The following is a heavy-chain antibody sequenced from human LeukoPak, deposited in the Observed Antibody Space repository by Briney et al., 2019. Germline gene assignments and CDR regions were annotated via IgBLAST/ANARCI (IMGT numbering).Heavy chain of an antibody. CDR1: GDSFTTNY. CDR3: ARDRWFDC. CDR2: IIYSGST. J-gene: IGHJ5*01. V-gene: IGHV4-59*01. Sequence: SETLSLTCTVSGDSFTTNYWSWIRQSPGKGLEGIGYIIYSGSTTYNPSLKSRVTISLDTSKNQFSLKLSSVTAADTAVYYCARDRWFDCWGQGTLVTVSS.